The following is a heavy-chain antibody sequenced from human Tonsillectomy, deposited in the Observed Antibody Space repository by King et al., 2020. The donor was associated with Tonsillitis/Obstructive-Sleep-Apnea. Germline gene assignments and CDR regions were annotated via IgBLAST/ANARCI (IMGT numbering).Heavy chain of an antibody. J-gene: IGHJ6*03. CDR3: TRDSLRFLEWKTSYYYYYYMDV. V-gene: IGHV3-49*05. Sequence: VQLVESGGGLVKPGRSLRLSCTASGFTFGDYAMSWFRQAPGKGLEWVGFIRSKAYGGTTVYAASVKGRFTISRDDSKSIAYLQMNSLKTEDTAVYYCTRDSLRFLEWKTSYYYYYYMDVWGKGTTVTVSS. CDR2: IRSKAYGGTT. D-gene: IGHD3-3*01. CDR1: GFTFGDYA.